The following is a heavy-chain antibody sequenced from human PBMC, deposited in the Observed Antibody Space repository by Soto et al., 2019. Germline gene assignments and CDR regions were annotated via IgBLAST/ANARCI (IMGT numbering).Heavy chain of an antibody. Sequence: QVTLKESGPVLVKPTETLTLTCTVSGFSLTNNKMGVSWIRQPPGKALEWLANIFSSDEKSYSTSLKSRVTISQDTSKSQVVLKVTNMDPVDTATYYCARISGGSPYYYAMDVWAKGPRSPSP. CDR3: ARISGGSPYYYAMDV. J-gene: IGHJ6*02. CDR1: GFSLTNNKMG. CDR2: IFSSDEK. D-gene: IGHD3-10*01. V-gene: IGHV2-26*01.